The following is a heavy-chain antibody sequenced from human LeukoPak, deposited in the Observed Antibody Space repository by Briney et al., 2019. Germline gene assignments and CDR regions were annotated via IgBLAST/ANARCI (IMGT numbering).Heavy chain of an antibody. J-gene: IGHJ4*02. V-gene: IGHV4-38-2*02. CDR2: IYHSGRT. Sequence: SETLSLTCTVSGYSISSGYYWGWTRQPPGKGLEWIGSIYHSGRTYYNPSLKSRVTISVDTSKNQFSLKLSSVTAADTAVYYCARSPEYSYGYLVYWGQGTLVTVSS. CDR3: ARSPEYSYGYLVY. CDR1: GYSISSGYY. D-gene: IGHD5-18*01.